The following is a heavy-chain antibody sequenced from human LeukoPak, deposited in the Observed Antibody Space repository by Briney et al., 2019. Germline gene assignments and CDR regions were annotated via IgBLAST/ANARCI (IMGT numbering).Heavy chain of an antibody. D-gene: IGHD1-26*01. J-gene: IGHJ4*02. Sequence: LSGGSLRLSCAASGFSFSTYTMTWVRQAPGKGLEWVSAISDGGGQTYYGDSVKGRFTISRDNSKNTLYLQMNSLRAEDTAVYYCAKDGWGSGTYFYYFDCWGQGTLVTVSS. CDR3: AKDGWGSGTYFYYFDC. V-gene: IGHV3-23*01. CDR1: GFSFSTYT. CDR2: ISDGGGQT.